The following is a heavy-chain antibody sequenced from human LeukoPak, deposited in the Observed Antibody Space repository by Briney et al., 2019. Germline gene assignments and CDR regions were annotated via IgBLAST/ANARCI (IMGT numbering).Heavy chain of an antibody. CDR1: GFTFDDYA. J-gene: IGHJ4*02. CDR2: ISWNSGSI. V-gene: IGHV3-9*01. Sequence: GGSLRLSCAASGFTFDDYAMHWVRQAPGKGLEWVSGISWNSGSIGYADSVKGRFTISRDNAKNSLYLQMNSLRAEDTALYYCAKDSGYDSSGSGIELLYLFDYWGQGTLVTVSS. CDR3: AKDSGYDSSGSGIELLYLFDY. D-gene: IGHD3-22*01.